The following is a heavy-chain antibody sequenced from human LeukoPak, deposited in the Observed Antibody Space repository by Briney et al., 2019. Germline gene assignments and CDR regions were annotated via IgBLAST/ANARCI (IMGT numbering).Heavy chain of an antibody. D-gene: IGHD2-2*01. CDR3: ARADCSSTSCYAHDY. V-gene: IGHV4-30-4*08. CDR1: GGSISSGDYY. CDR2: IYYSGST. J-gene: IGHJ4*02. Sequence: SQTLSLTCTVSGGSISSGDYYWSWLRQPPGKGLEWIGYIYYSGSTYYNPSLKSRVTISVDTSKNQFSLKLSSVTAADTAVYYCARADCSSTSCYAHDYWGQGTLVTVSS.